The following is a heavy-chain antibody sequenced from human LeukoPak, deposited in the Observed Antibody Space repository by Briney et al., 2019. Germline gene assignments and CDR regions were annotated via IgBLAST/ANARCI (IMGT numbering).Heavy chain of an antibody. J-gene: IGHJ4*02. CDR2: IYHSGST. V-gene: IGHV4-4*02. D-gene: IGHD1-26*01. CDR3: ASLAVGALDY. Sequence: SETLSLTCAVSGGSISSSNWWSWVRQPPGKGLEWIGEIYHSGSTNYNPSLKSQVTISVDKSKNQFSLKLSSVTAADTAVYYCASLAVGALDYWGQGTLVTVSS. CDR1: GGSISSSNW.